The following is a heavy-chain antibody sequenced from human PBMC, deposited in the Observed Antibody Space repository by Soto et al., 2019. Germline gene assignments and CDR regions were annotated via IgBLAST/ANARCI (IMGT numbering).Heavy chain of an antibody. D-gene: IGHD3-16*01. CDR3: ARWGRGDWFDP. CDR1: GGTFSSYA. V-gene: IGHV1-18*01. J-gene: IGHJ5*02. Sequence: ASVKVSCKASGGTFSSYAISWVRQAPGQGLEWMGWISAYNGNTNYAQKLQGRVTMTTDTSTSTAYMELRSLRSDDTAVYYCARWGRGDWFDPWGQGTLVTVSS. CDR2: ISAYNGNT.